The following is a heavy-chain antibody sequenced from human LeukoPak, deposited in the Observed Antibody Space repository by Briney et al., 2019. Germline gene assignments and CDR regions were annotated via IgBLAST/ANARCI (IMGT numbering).Heavy chain of an antibody. V-gene: IGHV4-34*01. J-gene: IGHJ5*02. CDR1: GGSFSGYY. D-gene: IGHD3-9*01. CDR2: IYYSGST. CDR3: ARGAGLRYFDGTGWFDP. Sequence: SETLSLTCAVYGGSFSGYYWSWIRQPPGKGLEWIGSIYYSGSTYYNPSLKSRVTISLDTSKIQFSLRLSSVTAADTAVYFCARGAGLRYFDGTGWFDPWGQGTLVTVSS.